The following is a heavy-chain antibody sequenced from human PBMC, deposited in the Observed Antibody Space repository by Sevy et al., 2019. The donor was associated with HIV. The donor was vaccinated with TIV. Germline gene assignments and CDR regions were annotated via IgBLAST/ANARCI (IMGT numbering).Heavy chain of an antibody. CDR1: GDGVSSRGTV. V-gene: IGHV6-1*01. CDR2: TYYRSKWWH. Sequence: SQTLSLTCAISGDGVSSRGTVWNWIRQSPSRGLEWLGRTYYRSKWWHNYALSVKSRISINPDTSRNQVSLHLNSLTPDDTAVYYCARDGGANWDGRPSGTVFDYWCQGTLVTVSS. J-gene: IGHJ4*02. D-gene: IGHD1-1*01. CDR3: ARDGGANWDGRPSGTVFDY.